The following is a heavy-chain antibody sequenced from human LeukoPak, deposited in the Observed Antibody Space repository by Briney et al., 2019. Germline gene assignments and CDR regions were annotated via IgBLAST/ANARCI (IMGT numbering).Heavy chain of an antibody. CDR3: ARQHFDYYDSSGYSGDDAFDI. CDR2: IYYSGST. J-gene: IGHJ3*02. CDR1: GGSISSSSYY. V-gene: IGHV4-39*01. D-gene: IGHD3-22*01. Sequence: SETLSLTCTVSGGSISSSSYYWGWIRQPPGKGLEWIGSIYYSGSTYYNPSLKSRVTISVDTSKNQFSLKLSSVTAADTAVYYCARQHFDYYDSSGYSGDDAFDIWGQGTMVTVSS.